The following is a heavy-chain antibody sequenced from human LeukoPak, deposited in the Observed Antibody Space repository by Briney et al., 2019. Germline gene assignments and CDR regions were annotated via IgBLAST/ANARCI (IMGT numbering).Heavy chain of an antibody. J-gene: IGHJ4*02. V-gene: IGHV3-21*01. CDR2: FSSGSAYI. CDR3: ARDEGGWYCFHY. D-gene: IGHD6-19*01. Sequence: PGGSLRLSRAASGFIFSIYSVNCVRQAPGKGLEWVSSFSSGSAYIYYADSVKGRFTISRDNAKTSVYLQMDSLRADDTAVYYCARDEGGWYCFHYWGQGTLVTVSS. CDR1: GFIFSIYS.